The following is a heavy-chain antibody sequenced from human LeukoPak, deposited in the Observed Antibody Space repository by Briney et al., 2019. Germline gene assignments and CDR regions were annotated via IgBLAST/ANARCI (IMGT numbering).Heavy chain of an antibody. D-gene: IGHD3-10*01. Sequence: SETLSLTCTVSGGSISSYYWSWIRQPPGKGLEWIGYIYYSGSTNYNPSLKSRVTISVDTSKNQFSLKLSSVTAADTAVYYCARSRYYGSGSYNYYYGMDVWGQGTTVTVSS. CDR3: ARSRYYGSGSYNYYYGMDV. J-gene: IGHJ6*02. V-gene: IGHV4-59*01. CDR1: GGSISSYY. CDR2: IYYSGST.